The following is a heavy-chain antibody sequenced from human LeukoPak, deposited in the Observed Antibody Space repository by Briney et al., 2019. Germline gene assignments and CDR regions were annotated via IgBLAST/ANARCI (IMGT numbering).Heavy chain of an antibody. V-gene: IGHV1-69*05. J-gene: IGHJ5*02. Sequence: GASVKVSCKASGGTFSSYAISWVRQPPGQGLEWMGGIIPIFGTANYAQKFQGRVTITTDESTSTAYMELSSLRSEDTAVYYCARDLSSIAKWDWFDPWGQGTLVTVSS. CDR3: ARDLSSIAKWDWFDP. CDR1: GGTFSSYA. CDR2: IIPIFGTA. D-gene: IGHD6-6*01.